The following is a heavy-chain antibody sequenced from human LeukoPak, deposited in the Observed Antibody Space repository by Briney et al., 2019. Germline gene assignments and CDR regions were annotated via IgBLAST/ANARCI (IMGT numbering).Heavy chain of an antibody. CDR3: ARYSYYNYMDV. Sequence: GGSLRLSCAASGFTFSTYWMSWVRQGPGKGLEWLANIKQDRSEKYYVDSVRGRFTISRDNAKNSLYLQMNSLRAEDTAVYYCARYSYYNYMDVWGKGTTVTVSS. J-gene: IGHJ6*03. V-gene: IGHV3-7*01. CDR1: GFTFSTYW. CDR2: IKQDRSEK.